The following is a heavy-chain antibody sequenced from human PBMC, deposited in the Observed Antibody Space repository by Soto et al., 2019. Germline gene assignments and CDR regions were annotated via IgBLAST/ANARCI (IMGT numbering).Heavy chain of an antibody. J-gene: IGHJ3*01. D-gene: IGHD5-12*01. CDR2: ISGDGSAT. Sequence: EVKLLESGGGLVQPGESLRLSCAASGFRFWTYSMSWVRQAPGKGLEWVSGISGDGSATSYADSLKGRFTVSRDNSKDTLFLQMNTLRVEDTAVYYCAKTRLYDNNDYHRDGFDVWSPGTAVTVS. CDR1: GFRFWTYS. CDR3: AKTRLYDNNDYHRDGFDV. V-gene: IGHV3-23*01.